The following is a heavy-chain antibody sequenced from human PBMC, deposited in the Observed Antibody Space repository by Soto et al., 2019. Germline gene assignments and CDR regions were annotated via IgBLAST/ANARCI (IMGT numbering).Heavy chain of an antibody. J-gene: IGHJ4*02. CDR2: INAGNGNT. D-gene: IGHD6-19*01. Sequence: VASVKVSCKASGYTFTGDAIHWVRQDPGQRLEWMGWINAGNGNTKYSQKFQDRVTITRDTSASTAYMELSSLRSEDTAVYYCARDLGGWPDYWGQGTLVTVSS. CDR3: ARDLGGWPDY. V-gene: IGHV1-3*01. CDR1: GYTFTGDA.